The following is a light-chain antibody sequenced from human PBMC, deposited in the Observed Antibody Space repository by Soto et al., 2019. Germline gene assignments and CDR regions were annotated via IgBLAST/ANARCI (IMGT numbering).Light chain of an antibody. V-gene: IGKV3-20*01. CDR2: GAS. CDR1: QSVRSSF. Sequence: EIVLTQSPGTLSLSPGERATLSCRASQSVRSSFLAWYQQKPGQAPRLLISGASSRATGIPDRFSGSGSGTDFTLTISRLEPDDFAVYYCHHYGTSWTFGQGTKVDIK. J-gene: IGKJ1*01. CDR3: HHYGTSWT.